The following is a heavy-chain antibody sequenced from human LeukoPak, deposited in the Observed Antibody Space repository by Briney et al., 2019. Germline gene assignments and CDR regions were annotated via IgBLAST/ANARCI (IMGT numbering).Heavy chain of an antibody. V-gene: IGHV4-59*01. Sequence: SETLSLTCTVSGGSISSYYWSWIRQPPGKGLEWIGYIYYSGSTYYNPSLKSRVTISVDTSKNQFSLKMSSVTAADTAVYYCARARYYYFGMDVWAKGPRSPSP. J-gene: IGHJ6*02. CDR2: IYYSGST. CDR1: GGSISSYY. CDR3: ARARYYYFGMDV.